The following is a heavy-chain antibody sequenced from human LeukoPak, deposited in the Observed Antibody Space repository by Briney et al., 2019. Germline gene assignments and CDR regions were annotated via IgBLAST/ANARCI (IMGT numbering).Heavy chain of an antibody. D-gene: IGHD2-21*02. J-gene: IGHJ4*02. CDR2: INHSGYT. Sequence: SETLSLTCAVSGVSFDDYYWSWVRQTPGKGLEWIGEINHSGYTNDSLSLKSRVTLSIDTSRKQFSLNLRSVTVADTGIYYCTRMTAGHDYWGQGTLVTVSS. CDR1: GVSFDDYY. CDR3: TRMTAGHDY. V-gene: IGHV4-34*01.